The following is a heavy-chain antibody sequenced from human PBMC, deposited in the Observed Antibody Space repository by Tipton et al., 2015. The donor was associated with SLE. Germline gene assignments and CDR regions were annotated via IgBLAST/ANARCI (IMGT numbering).Heavy chain of an antibody. Sequence: LRLSCTVSGSSISSGGYFWNWIRQHPGKGMEWIGYIYYSGNTYYNPSLQGRITMSVDTSQNQFSLRLSSVTAADTAVYYCARATTAISPFDYWVQGTLVTVSS. CDR1: GSSISSGGYF. D-gene: IGHD2-21*02. CDR2: IYYSGNT. V-gene: IGHV4-31*02. J-gene: IGHJ4*02. CDR3: ARATTAISPFDY.